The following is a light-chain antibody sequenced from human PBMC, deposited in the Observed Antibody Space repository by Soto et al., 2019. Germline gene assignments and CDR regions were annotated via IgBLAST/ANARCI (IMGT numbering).Light chain of an antibody. Sequence: DIPMTQSPSTLSASVGDRVTITCRASQNINNWLAWYQQKPGKAPKLLISKASSLQGGVPSRFSGSGSGTEYTLTISCVQPDDFATYYCQQYCSYSLFSFGPGTKVDIK. CDR2: KAS. CDR3: QQYCSYSLFS. CDR1: QNINNW. J-gene: IGKJ3*01. V-gene: IGKV1-5*03.